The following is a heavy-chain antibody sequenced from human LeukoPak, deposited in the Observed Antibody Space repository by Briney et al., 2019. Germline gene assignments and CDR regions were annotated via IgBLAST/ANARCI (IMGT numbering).Heavy chain of an antibody. Sequence: GGSLRLSCAASGFTFSSYAMSWLRQAPGKGLERVSAISGSGGSTYYADSVKGRFTISRDNSKNTLYLQMNSLRAEDTAVYYCAKVEVGATKRYYFDYWGQGTLVTVSS. CDR1: GFTFSSYA. D-gene: IGHD1-26*01. CDR2: ISGSGGST. V-gene: IGHV3-23*01. J-gene: IGHJ4*02. CDR3: AKVEVGATKRYYFDY.